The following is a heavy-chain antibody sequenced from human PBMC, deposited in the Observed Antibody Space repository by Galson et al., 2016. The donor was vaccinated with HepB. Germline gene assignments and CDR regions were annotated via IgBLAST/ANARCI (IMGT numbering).Heavy chain of an antibody. V-gene: IGHV3-48*02. CDR3: ARGHESSGQAPTD. J-gene: IGHJ4*02. CDR1: GLTFSRYS. D-gene: IGHD3-22*01. Sequence: SLRLSCAAPGLTFSRYSLDWLRQAPGKGLEWLSYISSRSDTIHYADSVKGRFTISRDNAKNSLYLQMNSLRDEDTAVYYCARGHESSGQAPTDWGQGTLVTVSS. CDR2: ISSRSDTI.